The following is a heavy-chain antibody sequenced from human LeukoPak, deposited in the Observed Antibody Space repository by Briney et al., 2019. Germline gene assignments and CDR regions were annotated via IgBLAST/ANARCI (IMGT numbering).Heavy chain of an antibody. CDR2: IYYSGST. Sequence: KPSETLSLTCTVSGGSISSSSYYWGWIRQPPGKGLEWIGSIYYSGSTYYNPSLKSRVTISVDTSKNQFSLRLSSVTAADTAVYYCARSRGVLRFLAGFDPWGQGTLVTVSS. CDR1: GGSISSSSYY. V-gene: IGHV4-39*01. J-gene: IGHJ5*02. CDR3: ARSRGVLRFLAGFDP. D-gene: IGHD3-3*01.